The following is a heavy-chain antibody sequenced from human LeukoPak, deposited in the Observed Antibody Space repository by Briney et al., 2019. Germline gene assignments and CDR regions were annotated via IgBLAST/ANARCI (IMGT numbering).Heavy chain of an antibody. CDR1: GFSFRSYA. J-gene: IGHJ4*02. D-gene: IGHD5-24*01. CDR2: ISYDGSKE. Sequence: GGSLRLSCAPSGFSFRSYAMNWVRRAPGKGLDWVAFISYDGSKEYHADSVKGRFTISRDNSKNTLYLQMNSLRPEDTAVYYCARAPDGDNPYFDYWGQGTLVTVSS. CDR3: ARAPDGDNPYFDY. V-gene: IGHV3-30*01.